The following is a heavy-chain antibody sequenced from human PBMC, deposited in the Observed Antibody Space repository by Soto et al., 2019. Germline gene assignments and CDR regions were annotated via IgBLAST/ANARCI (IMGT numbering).Heavy chain of an antibody. CDR3: ARDRVVVVAGTRVDWFAP. J-gene: IGHJ5*02. CDR1: GFTFSSYS. CDR2: ISSSSSYI. Sequence: GGSLRLSCAASGFTFSSYSMNWVRQAPGKGLEWVSSISSSSSYIYYADSVKGRFTISRDNAKNSLYLQMNSLRAEDTAVYYCARDRVVVVAGTRVDWFAPRGQRTLVTV. D-gene: IGHD2-15*01. V-gene: IGHV3-21*01.